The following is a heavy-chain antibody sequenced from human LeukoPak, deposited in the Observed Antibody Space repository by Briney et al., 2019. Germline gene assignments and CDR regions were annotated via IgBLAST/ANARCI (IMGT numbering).Heavy chain of an antibody. D-gene: IGHD6-6*01. CDR2: ISSSSSYI. V-gene: IGHV3-21*01. CDR3: ARDPLEYSSSWDLDY. J-gene: IGHJ4*02. Sequence: GGSLRLSCAASGFTFSSYSMNWVRQAPGKGLEWVSSISSSSSYIYYADSVKGRFTISRDNAKNSLYLQMNSLRAEDTAVYYCARDPLEYSSSWDLDYWGQGTLVTVSS. CDR1: GFTFSSYS.